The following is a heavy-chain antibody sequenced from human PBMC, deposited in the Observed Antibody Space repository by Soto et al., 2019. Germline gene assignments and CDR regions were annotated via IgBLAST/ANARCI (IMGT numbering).Heavy chain of an antibody. Sequence: GGSLSLSCAASGFTFSSYAMSWVRQAPGKGLEWVSAISGSGGSTYYADSVKGRFTISRDNSKNTLYLQMNSLRAEDTAVYYCATDFRSSGYPNYWGQGTLVTVSS. D-gene: IGHD3-22*01. V-gene: IGHV3-23*01. CDR2: ISGSGGST. CDR3: ATDFRSSGYPNY. CDR1: GFTFSSYA. J-gene: IGHJ4*02.